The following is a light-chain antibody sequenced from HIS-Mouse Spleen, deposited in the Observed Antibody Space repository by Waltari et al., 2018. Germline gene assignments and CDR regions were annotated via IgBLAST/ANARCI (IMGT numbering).Light chain of an antibody. CDR3: QQYNSYSLT. V-gene: IGKV1-5*03. Sequence: DIQMTPSPSTLSASLGDRVTHTCRASQSISSWLAWYQQKPGKAPKLLIYKASSLESGVPSRFSGSGSGTEFTLTISSLQPDDFATYYCQQYNSYSLTFGGGTKVEIK. J-gene: IGKJ4*01. CDR1: QSISSW. CDR2: KAS.